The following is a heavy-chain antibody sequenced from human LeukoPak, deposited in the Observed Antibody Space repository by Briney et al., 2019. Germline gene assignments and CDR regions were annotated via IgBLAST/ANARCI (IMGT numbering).Heavy chain of an antibody. CDR3: VRYTAATWGYSFDY. D-gene: IGHD6-25*01. V-gene: IGHV4-38-2*01. CDR2: IHHSGMT. Sequence: PSETLSLTCAVSGYSISSGYYWGWIRQPPGKGLEWIATIHHSGMTSYKPSLKSRVTISVDTSKNQFSLKLSSLTAADTAVHYCVRYTAATWGYSFDYWGQGALVTVSS. J-gene: IGHJ4*02. CDR1: GYSISSGYY.